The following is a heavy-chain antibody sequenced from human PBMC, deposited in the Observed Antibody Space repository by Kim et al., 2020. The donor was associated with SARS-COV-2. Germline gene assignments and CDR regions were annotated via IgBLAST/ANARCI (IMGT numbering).Heavy chain of an antibody. CDR1: GYSFTSYW. J-gene: IGHJ6*02. D-gene: IGHD3-22*01. V-gene: IGHV5-51*01. CDR3: ARDEPYDSSGYYEYYGMDV. Sequence: GESLKISCKGSGYSFTSYWIGWVRQMPGKGLEWMGIIYPGDSDTRYSPSFQGQVTISADKSISTAYLQWSSLKASDTAMYYCARDEPYDSSGYYEYYGMDVWGQGTTVTVSS. CDR2: IYPGDSDT.